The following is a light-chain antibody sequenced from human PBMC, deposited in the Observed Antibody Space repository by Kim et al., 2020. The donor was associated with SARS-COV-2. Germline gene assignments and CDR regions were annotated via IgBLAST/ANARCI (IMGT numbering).Light chain of an antibody. CDR3: QQYNNWPLT. CDR2: GAS. Sequence: ETVMTQSPATLSVSPGERATLSCRASQSVSSNLAWYQQKPGQAPRLLIYGASTRATGIPARFSGSGSGTEFTLTISSLQSEDFAVYYCQQYNNWPLTFGGATKLEI. CDR1: QSVSSN. J-gene: IGKJ4*01. V-gene: IGKV3-15*01.